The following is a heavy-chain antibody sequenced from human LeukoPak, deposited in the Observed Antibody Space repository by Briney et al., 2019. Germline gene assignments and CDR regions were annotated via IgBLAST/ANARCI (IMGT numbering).Heavy chain of an antibody. V-gene: IGHV1-69*01. CDR3: ATLGIAAAGTPDLYIDY. CDR1: GGTFSSYA. CDR2: IIPIFGTA. Sequence: ASVKVSCKASGGTFSSYAISWVRQAPGQGLEWMGGIIPIFGTANYAQKFQGRVTVTADESTSTAYMGLSSLRSEDTAVYYCATLGIAAAGTPDLYIDYWGQGTLVTVSS. J-gene: IGHJ4*02. D-gene: IGHD6-13*01.